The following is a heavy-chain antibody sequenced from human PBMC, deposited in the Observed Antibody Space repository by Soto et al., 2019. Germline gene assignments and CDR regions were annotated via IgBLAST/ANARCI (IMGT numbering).Heavy chain of an antibody. V-gene: IGHV1-69*13. J-gene: IGHJ6*02. D-gene: IGHD3-10*01. CDR1: GGTFSSYA. CDR3: AREFVYYGSGSYGYYYYGMDV. Sequence: ASVKVSCKASGGTFSSYAISWVRQAPGQGLEWMGGIIPIFGTANYAQKFQGRVTITADESTSTAYMELSSLRSEDTAVYYCAREFVYYGSGSYGYYYYGMDVWGQGTTVTVSS. CDR2: IIPIFGTA.